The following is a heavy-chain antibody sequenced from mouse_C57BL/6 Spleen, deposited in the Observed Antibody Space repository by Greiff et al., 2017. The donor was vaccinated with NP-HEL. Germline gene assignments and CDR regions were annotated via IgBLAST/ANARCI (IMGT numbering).Heavy chain of an antibody. CDR2: ISSGSSTI. Sequence: EVKLVESGGGLVKPGGSLKLSCAASGFTFSDYGMHWVRQAPEKGLEWVAYISSGSSTIYYADTVKGRFTISRDNAKNTLFLQMTSLRSEDTAMYYCARDYYGSSPSYWYFDVWGTGTTVTVSS. J-gene: IGHJ1*03. V-gene: IGHV5-17*01. CDR1: GFTFSDYG. CDR3: ARDYYGSSPSYWYFDV. D-gene: IGHD1-1*01.